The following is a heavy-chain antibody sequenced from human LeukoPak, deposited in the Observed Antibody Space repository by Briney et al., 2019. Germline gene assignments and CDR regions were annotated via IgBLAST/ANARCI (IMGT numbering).Heavy chain of an antibody. CDR1: GYTFTSYD. J-gene: IGHJ4*02. CDR2: MNPNSGNT. Sequence: ASVKVSCKASGYTFTSYDINWVRQATGQGLEWMGWMNPNSGNTGYAQKFQGRVTITRNTSISTAYMELSSLRSEDTAVYYCARTLIEYSVSSCYFDYWGQGTLVTVSS. V-gene: IGHV1-8*03. CDR3: ARTLIEYSVSSCYFDY. D-gene: IGHD6-6*01.